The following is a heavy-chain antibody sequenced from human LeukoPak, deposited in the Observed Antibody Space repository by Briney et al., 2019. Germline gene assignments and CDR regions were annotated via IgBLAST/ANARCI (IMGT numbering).Heavy chain of an antibody. CDR2: INHSGST. CDR3: AGATMVRGFRLRQSRYFDY. V-gene: IGHV4-34*01. D-gene: IGHD3-10*01. J-gene: IGHJ4*02. CDR1: GGSFSGYY. Sequence: SETLSLTCAVYGGSFSGYYWSWIRQPPGKGLEWIGEINHSGSTNYNPSLKSRVTISVDTSKNQFSLKLSSVTAADTAVYYCAGATMVRGFRLRQSRYFDYRGQGTLVTVSS.